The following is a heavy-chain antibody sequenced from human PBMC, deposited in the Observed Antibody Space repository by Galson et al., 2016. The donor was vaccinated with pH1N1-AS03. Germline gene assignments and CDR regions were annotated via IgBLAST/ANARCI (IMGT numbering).Heavy chain of an antibody. CDR3: ARDSDSSGWWWFDP. CDR1: GVSVVSGRYY. V-gene: IGHV4-61*01. Sequence: ETLSLTVTVSGVSVVSGRYYCSCIRQRAGKVLVWSWYIHYSGTTNYNPSLKSRVTMSVDTSKNQFYLKLSSLTAADTAVYYCARDSDSSGWWWFDPWGQGTLVTVSS. CDR2: IHYSGTT. D-gene: IGHD6-19*01. J-gene: IGHJ5*02.